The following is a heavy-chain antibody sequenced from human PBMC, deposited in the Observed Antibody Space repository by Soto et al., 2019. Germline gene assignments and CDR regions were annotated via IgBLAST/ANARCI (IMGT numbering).Heavy chain of an antibody. V-gene: IGHV3-11*01. CDR3: AREGSSGWTRRLGRANSFVP. CDR1: GFTFSDYY. J-gene: IGHJ5*02. CDR2: ISSSGSTI. D-gene: IGHD6-19*01. Sequence: GGSLRLSCAASGFTFSDYYMSWIRQAPGKGLEWVSYISSSGSTIYYADSVKGRFTISRDNAKNSLYLQMNSLRAEDTAVYYCAREGSSGWTRRLGRANSFVPCGQATLVT.